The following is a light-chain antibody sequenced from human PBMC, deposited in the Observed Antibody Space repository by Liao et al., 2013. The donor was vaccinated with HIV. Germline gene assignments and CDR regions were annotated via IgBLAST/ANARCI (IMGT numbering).Light chain of an antibody. J-gene: IGLJ2*01. Sequence: SYVLTQSPSVSVSPGQTATLACSGDKLGNKFTTWYQQKPGQSPVLVIYQDNKRPSGIPERFSGSNSGNTATLTISGTQAMDEADYYCQAWDSSTAVVFGGGTKLTVL. CDR2: QDN. CDR1: KLGNKF. CDR3: QAWDSSTAVV. V-gene: IGLV3-1*01.